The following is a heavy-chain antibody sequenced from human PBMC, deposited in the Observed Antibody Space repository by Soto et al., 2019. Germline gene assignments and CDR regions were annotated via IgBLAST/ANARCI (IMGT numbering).Heavy chain of an antibody. Sequence: PGGSLRLSCAASGFTFSSYGMHWVRQAPGKGLEWVAVISYDGSSKYYADSVKGRFTISRDNSKNTLYLQMNSLRAEDTAVYYCAKGLIVLVPAAMTAPDYWGQGTLVTVSS. V-gene: IGHV3-30*18. CDR1: GFTFSSYG. CDR3: AKGLIVLVPAAMTAPDY. J-gene: IGHJ4*02. D-gene: IGHD2-2*01. CDR2: ISYDGSSK.